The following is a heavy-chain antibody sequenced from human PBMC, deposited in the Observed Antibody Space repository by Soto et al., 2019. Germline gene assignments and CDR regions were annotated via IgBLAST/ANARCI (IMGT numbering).Heavy chain of an antibody. J-gene: IGHJ4*02. Sequence: QVQLVESGGGVVQPGRSLRLSCAASGFTFSYYAMHWVRQAPGKGLEWVAVISYDGSNNHYADSVKGRFTISRDNSKNTLYLQMNSLRVEDTAVYFCVRDRGQHIGHYELFDDWGQGSLVAVS. D-gene: IGHD2-21*01. CDR1: GFTFSYYA. CDR3: VRDRGQHIGHYELFDD. CDR2: ISYDGSNN. V-gene: IGHV3-30-3*01.